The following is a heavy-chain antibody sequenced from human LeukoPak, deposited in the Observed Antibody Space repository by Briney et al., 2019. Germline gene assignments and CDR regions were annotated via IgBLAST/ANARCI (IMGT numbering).Heavy chain of an antibody. CDR2: IYPGDSDI. Sequence: RGESLKISCKGSGYRFTSYWIGWVRQMPDKGLDWMAMIYPGDSDIRYSPSFQGQVTISVDKSITTAYLQWSSLKASDTAMYYCVTGWRGDFYDPAHYWGQGTLVTVSA. J-gene: IGHJ4*02. CDR1: GYRFTSYW. V-gene: IGHV5-51*01. CDR3: VTGWRGDFYDPAHY. D-gene: IGHD2/OR15-2a*01.